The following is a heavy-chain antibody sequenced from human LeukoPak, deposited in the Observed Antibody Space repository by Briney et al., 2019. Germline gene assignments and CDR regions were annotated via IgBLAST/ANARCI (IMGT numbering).Heavy chain of an antibody. CDR3: ASFSIAVAGTRGAFDI. D-gene: IGHD6-19*01. Sequence: GGSLRLSCAASGFTFSSYAMHWVRQAPGKGLEYVSAISSNGGSTYYANSVKGRFTISRDNSKNTLYLQMGSLRAEDMAVYYCASFSIAVAGTRGAFDIWGQGTMFTVSS. CDR2: ISSNGGST. J-gene: IGHJ3*02. V-gene: IGHV3-64*01. CDR1: GFTFSSYA.